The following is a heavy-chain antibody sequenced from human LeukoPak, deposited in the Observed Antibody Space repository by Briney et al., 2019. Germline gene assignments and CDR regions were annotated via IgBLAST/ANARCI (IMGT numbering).Heavy chain of an antibody. Sequence: ASVKVSCKASGYTFTSYYMHWVRQAPGQGLEWMGIINPSGGSTSYAQKFQGRVTMTRDMSTSTVYMELSSLRSEDTAVYYCARSGGSEVVTAILGYWGQGTLVTVSS. CDR3: ARSGGSEVVTAILGY. V-gene: IGHV1-46*01. CDR1: GYTFTSYY. CDR2: INPSGGST. J-gene: IGHJ4*02. D-gene: IGHD2-21*02.